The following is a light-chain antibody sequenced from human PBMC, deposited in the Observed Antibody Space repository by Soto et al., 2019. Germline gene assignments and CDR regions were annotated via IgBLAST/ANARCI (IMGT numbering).Light chain of an antibody. CDR2: AAS. CDR3: HRSDGTPT. Sequence: DIQMTQSPSSLSASVGDRVTITCRASQSISSYLNWYQQKPGKAPKLLIYAASSLQSGVPSRFSGSGTGTDFTLTISSLQTVDFATYYCHRSDGTPTFGQGTKLVIK. CDR1: QSISSY. V-gene: IGKV1-39*01. J-gene: IGKJ2*01.